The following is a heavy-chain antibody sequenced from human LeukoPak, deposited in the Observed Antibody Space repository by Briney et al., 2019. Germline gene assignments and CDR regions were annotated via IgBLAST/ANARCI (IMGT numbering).Heavy chain of an antibody. CDR3: ARTPKISADIVVVPAAIGYYYYMDV. D-gene: IGHD2-2*01. V-gene: IGHV4-59*12. CDR1: GGSISSYF. J-gene: IGHJ6*03. Sequence: QSSETLSLTCTVSGGSISSYFWSWIRQPPGKGLDWIGYIYHTGSTSYTPSLKSRVTISVDKSKNQFSLKLSSVTAADTAVYYCARTPKISADIVVVPAAIGYYYYMDVWGKGTTVTVSS. CDR2: IYHTGST.